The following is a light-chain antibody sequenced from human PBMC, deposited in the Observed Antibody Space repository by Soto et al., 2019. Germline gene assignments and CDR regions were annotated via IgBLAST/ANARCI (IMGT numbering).Light chain of an antibody. CDR2: KAS. CDR3: QQYNSYSA. CDR1: QTISSW. V-gene: IGKV1-5*03. J-gene: IGKJ1*01. Sequence: DIQMTQSPSTLSASVGDRVTITCRASQTISSWLAWYQQKPGKAPKLLLYKASSLESGVPSRFSGSGSGTEFTLTISSLQPDEFATYYCQQYNSYSAFGQGTKVESK.